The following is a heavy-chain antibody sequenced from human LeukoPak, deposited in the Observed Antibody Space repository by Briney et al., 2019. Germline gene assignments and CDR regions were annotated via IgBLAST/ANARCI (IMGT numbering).Heavy chain of an antibody. CDR3: ARGVYCSSTSCYFSNHDAFDI. D-gene: IGHD2-2*01. V-gene: IGHV1-18*01. Sequence: EASVKVSCKASGYTFTSYGISWVRQAPGQGLEWMGWISAYNGNTNYAQKLQGRVTMTTDTSTSTAYMELRSLRSDDTAVYYCARGVYCSSTSCYFSNHDAFDIWGQGTMVTVSS. J-gene: IGHJ3*02. CDR1: GYTFTSYG. CDR2: ISAYNGNT.